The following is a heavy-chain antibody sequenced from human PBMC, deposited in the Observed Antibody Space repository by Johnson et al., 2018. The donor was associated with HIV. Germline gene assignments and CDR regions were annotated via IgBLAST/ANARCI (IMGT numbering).Heavy chain of an antibody. CDR2: ISYDGSNK. J-gene: IGHJ3*01. CDR1: GFTFSSYG. V-gene: IGHV3-30*19. Sequence: QVQLVESGGGLVKPGGSLRLSCAASGFTFSSYGMHWVRQAPGKGLEWVAFISYDGSNKYYADSVKGRFTISRDNSKNTLYLQMNSLRAEDTAVYYCARVTYYYDTQAFDFWGQGTMVTVSS. D-gene: IGHD3-22*01. CDR3: ARVTYYYDTQAFDF.